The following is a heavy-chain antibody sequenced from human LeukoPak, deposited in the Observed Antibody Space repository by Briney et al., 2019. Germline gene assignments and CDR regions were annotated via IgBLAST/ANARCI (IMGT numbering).Heavy chain of an antibody. V-gene: IGHV3-7*01. CDR2: IKQDGSEK. D-gene: IGHD3-3*01. CDR1: GFTFSSYW. CDR3: ARVSSLEKYYDFWSGYYYYMDV. J-gene: IGHJ6*03. Sequence: PGGSLRLSCAASGFTFSSYWMSWVRQAPGKGLEWVANIKQDGSEKYYVDSVKGRFTISRDNAKNSLYLQMNSLRAEDTAVYYCARVSSLEKYYDFWSGYYYYMDVWGKGTTVTVSS.